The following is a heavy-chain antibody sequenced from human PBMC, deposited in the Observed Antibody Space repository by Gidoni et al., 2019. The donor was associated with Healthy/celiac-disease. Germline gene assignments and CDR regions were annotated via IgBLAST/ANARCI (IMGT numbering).Heavy chain of an antibody. Sequence: QVQLVPSGAEVKKPGSSVTVSCKASGGTFSSYAISWVRQAPGQGLEWMGGIIPIFGTANYAQKFQGRVTITADKSTSTAYMELSSLRSEDTAVYYCARSPPAVAGTAAWYFDLWGRGTLVTVSS. CDR1: GGTFSSYA. D-gene: IGHD6-19*01. CDR2: IIPIFGTA. J-gene: IGHJ2*01. CDR3: ARSPPAVAGTAAWYFDL. V-gene: IGHV1-69*06.